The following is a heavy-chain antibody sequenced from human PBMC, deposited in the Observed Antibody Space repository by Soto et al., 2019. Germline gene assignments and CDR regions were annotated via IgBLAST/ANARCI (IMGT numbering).Heavy chain of an antibody. CDR3: AKDRSTYYLVPPFDP. CDR2: ISGIGGST. V-gene: IGHV3-23*01. Sequence: PGGSLRLSCAASGFTFSSYAMSWVRQAPGKGLEWVSAISGIGGSTYYADSVKGRFTISRDNSKNTLYLQMNSLRAEDTAVYYCAKDRSTYYLVPPFDPWGQGTLVTVSS. CDR1: GFTFSSYA. D-gene: IGHD3-10*01. J-gene: IGHJ5*02.